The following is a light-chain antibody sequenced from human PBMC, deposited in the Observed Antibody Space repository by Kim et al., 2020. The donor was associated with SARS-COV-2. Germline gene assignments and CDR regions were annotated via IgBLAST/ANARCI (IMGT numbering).Light chain of an antibody. CDR3: QQYGSSPWT. J-gene: IGKJ1*01. CDR2: GAS. Sequence: LGERANLSCRASQSVSSSYLAWYQQKPGQAPSLLIYGASSRATGIPDRFSGSGSGTDFTLTISRLEPEDFAVYYCQQYGSSPWTFGQGTKVEIK. CDR1: QSVSSSY. V-gene: IGKV3-20*01.